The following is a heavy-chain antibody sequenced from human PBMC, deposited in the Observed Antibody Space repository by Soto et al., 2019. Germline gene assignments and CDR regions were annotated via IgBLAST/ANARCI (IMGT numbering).Heavy chain of an antibody. CDR2: VYYSGTT. J-gene: IGHJ4*02. CDR3: ARTTAVPNTLRSRYFFDY. V-gene: IGHV4-61*01. Sequence: SETLSLTCSVSGGAVSNKTYYWSWILQPPGKRLEWIGYVYYSGTTNYNPPFKSRVTISVDLSKNQFSLRLSSVTTADTALYYCARTTAVPNTLRSRYFFDYWGQGTLVTVSS. D-gene: IGHD4-17*01. CDR1: GGAVSNKTYY.